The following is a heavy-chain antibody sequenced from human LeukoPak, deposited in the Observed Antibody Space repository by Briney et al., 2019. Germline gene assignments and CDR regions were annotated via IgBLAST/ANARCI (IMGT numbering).Heavy chain of an antibody. D-gene: IGHD6-19*01. CDR1: GFTFSSYS. V-gene: IGHV3-48*02. CDR3: ARSREYSSGWYSPDPADY. CDR2: ISSSSSTI. Sequence: GGSLRLSCAASGFTFSSYSMNWVRQAPGKGLEWVSYISSSSSTIYYADSVKGRFTISRDNAKNSLYLQMNSLRDEDTAVYYCARSREYSSGWYSPDPADYWGQGTLVTVSS. J-gene: IGHJ4*02.